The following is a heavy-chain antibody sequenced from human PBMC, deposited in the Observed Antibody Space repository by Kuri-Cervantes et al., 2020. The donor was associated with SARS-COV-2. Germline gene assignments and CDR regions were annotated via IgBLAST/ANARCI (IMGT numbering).Heavy chain of an antibody. CDR1: GFTFSEYY. D-gene: IGHD6-6*01. V-gene: IGHV4-34*01. CDR2: INHSGST. J-gene: IGHJ5*02. Sequence: GSLRLSCAASGFTFSEYYMSWIRQPPGKGLEWIGEINHSGSTNYNPSLKSRVTISVDTSKNQFSLKLSSVTAADTAVYYCARGGIAARPGWFDPWGQGTLVTVSS. CDR3: ARGGIAARPGWFDP.